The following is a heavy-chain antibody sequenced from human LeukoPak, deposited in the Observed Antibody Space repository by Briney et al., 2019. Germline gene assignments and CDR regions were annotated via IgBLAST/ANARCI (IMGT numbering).Heavy chain of an antibody. J-gene: IGHJ5*02. V-gene: IGHV4-34*01. Sequence: PSETLSLTCAVYGGSFSGYYWSWIRQPPGKGLEWIGEINHSGSTNYNPSLKSRVTISVDTSKNQFSLKLSSVTAADTAVYYRARDRSFIAARRSHWFDPWGQGTLVTVSS. CDR1: GGSFSGYY. CDR2: INHSGST. CDR3: ARDRSFIAARRSHWFDP. D-gene: IGHD6-6*01.